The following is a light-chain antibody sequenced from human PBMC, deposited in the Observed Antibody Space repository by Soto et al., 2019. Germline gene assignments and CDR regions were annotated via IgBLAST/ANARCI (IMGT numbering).Light chain of an antibody. J-gene: IGKJ1*01. V-gene: IGKV1-27*01. CDR3: QQLYNYPRT. Sequence: DIQMTQSPSSLSAFVGDRVTITCRASQDIGNFLAWYQQKPGKVPKLLIYAASTLQSGVPSRFSGSGSGTDFTLTISSLQPEDVATYYCQQLYNYPRTFGQGTKVDI. CDR2: AAS. CDR1: QDIGNF.